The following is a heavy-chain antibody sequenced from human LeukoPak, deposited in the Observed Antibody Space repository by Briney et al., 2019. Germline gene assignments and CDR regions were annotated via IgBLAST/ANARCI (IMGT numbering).Heavy chain of an antibody. V-gene: IGHV3-20*04. D-gene: IGHD6-13*01. J-gene: IGHJ4*02. Sequence: RTGGSLRLSCAASGFTFDDFGMSWVRQVPGKGLEWVSGINWNGGSTAYADSVRGRFTISRDDAENSLHLQMDSLRAEDTALYFCVRKFSYSSSAYNPHYFDSWGQGALVTVS. CDR1: GFTFDDFG. CDR3: VRKFSYSSSAYNPHYFDS. CDR2: INWNGGST.